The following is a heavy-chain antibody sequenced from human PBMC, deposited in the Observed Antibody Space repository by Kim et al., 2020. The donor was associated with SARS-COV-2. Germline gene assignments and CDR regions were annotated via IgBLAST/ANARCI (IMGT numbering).Heavy chain of an antibody. J-gene: IGHJ6*02. Sequence: GGSLRLSCAASGFTFSSYAMSWVRQAPGKGLEWVSAISGSGGSTYYADSVKGRFTISRDNSKNTLYLQMNSLRAEDTAVYYCAKDLALENYSSSWYIYYGMDVWGQGTTVTVSS. CDR1: GFTFSSYA. CDR3: AKDLALENYSSSWYIYYGMDV. CDR2: ISGSGGST. D-gene: IGHD6-13*01. V-gene: IGHV3-23*01.